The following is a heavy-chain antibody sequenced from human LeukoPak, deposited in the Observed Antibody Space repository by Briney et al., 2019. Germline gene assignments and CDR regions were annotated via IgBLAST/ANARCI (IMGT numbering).Heavy chain of an antibody. V-gene: IGHV4-30-4*01. CDR3: AREGFHYDILTGYYRVRAFDI. CDR1: GGSISSGDYY. D-gene: IGHD3-9*01. J-gene: IGHJ3*02. Sequence: PSQTLSLACTVSGGSISSGDYYWSWIRQPPGKGLEWLGYIYYSGSTYYNPSLKSRVTISVDTSKNQFSLKLSSVTAADTAVYYCAREGFHYDILTGYYRVRAFDIWGQGTMVTVSS. CDR2: IYYSGST.